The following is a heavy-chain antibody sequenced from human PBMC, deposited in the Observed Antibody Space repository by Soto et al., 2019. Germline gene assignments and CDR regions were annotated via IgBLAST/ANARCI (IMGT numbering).Heavy chain of an antibody. D-gene: IGHD3-10*01. V-gene: IGHV1-69*02. J-gene: IGHJ4*02. CDR3: VLRMNGSGSYYRIDY. Sequence: GASVKVSCKASGGTFSSYTISWVRQAPGQGLEWMGRIIPILGIANYAQKFQGRVTITADKSTSTAYMELSSLRSEDTAVYYCVLRMNGSGSYYRIDYWGQGTLVTVSS. CDR2: IIPILGIA. CDR1: GGTFSSYT.